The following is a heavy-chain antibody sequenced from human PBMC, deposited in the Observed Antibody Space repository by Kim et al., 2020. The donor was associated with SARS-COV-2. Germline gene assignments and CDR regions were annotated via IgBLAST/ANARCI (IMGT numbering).Heavy chain of an antibody. V-gene: IGHV3-23*01. CDR3: AKGILLWPPHYYYGMDV. Sequence: VKGRFTIPGDTSTNTMYLQMNSLRAEDTAVYYCAKGILLWPPHYYYGMDVWGQGTTVTVSS. J-gene: IGHJ6*02. D-gene: IGHD3-10*01.